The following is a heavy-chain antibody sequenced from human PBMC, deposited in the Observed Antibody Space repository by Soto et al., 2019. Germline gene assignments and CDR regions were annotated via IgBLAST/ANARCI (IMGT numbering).Heavy chain of an antibody. CDR1: GGTFSSYT. CDR2: IIPILGIA. CDR3: ARVHVRGGSYWFDP. V-gene: IGHV1-69*02. Sequence: ASVKVSCKASGGTFSSYTISWVRQAPGQGLEWMGRIIPILGIANYAQKFQGRVTITADKSTSTAYMELSSLRSEDTAVYYCARVHVRGGSYWFDPWGQGTLVTVSS. D-gene: IGHD3-10*02. J-gene: IGHJ5*02.